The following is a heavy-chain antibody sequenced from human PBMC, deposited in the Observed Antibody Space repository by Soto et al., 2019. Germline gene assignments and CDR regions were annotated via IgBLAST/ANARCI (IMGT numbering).Heavy chain of an antibody. CDR3: ARVRSSPLNFDY. Sequence: TLSLTCTVSGGSISSGGYYWSWFRQHPGKGLEWIGYIYYSGSTYYNPSLKSRVTISVDTSKNQFSLKLNSVTAADTAVYYCARVRSSPLNFDYWGQGTLVTVS. D-gene: IGHD6-13*01. CDR2: IYYSGST. V-gene: IGHV4-31*03. CDR1: GGSISSGGYY. J-gene: IGHJ4*02.